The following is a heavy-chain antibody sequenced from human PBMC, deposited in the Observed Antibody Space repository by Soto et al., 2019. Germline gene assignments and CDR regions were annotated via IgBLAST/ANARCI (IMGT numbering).Heavy chain of an antibody. CDR1: GGTXISYA. D-gene: IGHD3-16*02. V-gene: IGHV1-69*13. CDR3: ATNNRASYHFDY. Sequence: SXKVSFMAIGGTXISYAIRLVRQAPGQGLEWIGGIIPLFCTTNYAPKFQGRVAITADERARTAYMDLSSMKSEDTAVYYCATNNRASYHFDYWGQGTLGTVSS. CDR2: IIPLFCTT. J-gene: IGHJ4*02.